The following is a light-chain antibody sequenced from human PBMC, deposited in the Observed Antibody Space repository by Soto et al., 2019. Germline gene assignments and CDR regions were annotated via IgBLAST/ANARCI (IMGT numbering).Light chain of an antibody. CDR1: QSVNTN. CDR3: QQYNNWPLT. Sequence: EIVMAQSPATLSVSPGERATLSCRASQSVNTNLAWYQQKAGQAPGLLIYGASTRATGIPARFSGSGSGTEFTLTINSLQSEDFAVYYCQQYNNWPLTFGPGTKVDIK. V-gene: IGKV3-15*01. J-gene: IGKJ3*01. CDR2: GAS.